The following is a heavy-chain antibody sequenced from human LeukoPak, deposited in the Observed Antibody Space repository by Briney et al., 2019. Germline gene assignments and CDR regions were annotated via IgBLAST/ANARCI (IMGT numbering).Heavy chain of an antibody. CDR3: ARHRITKIVVVITDWYFDL. Sequence: SQTLSLTCTVSGGSISSGDYYWSWIRQPPGKGLEWIGYIYYSGSTYYNPSLKSRVTISVDTSKNQFSLKLSSVTAADTAVYYCARHRITKIVVVITDWYFDLWGRGTLVTVSS. CDR1: GGSISSGDYY. V-gene: IGHV4-30-4*01. J-gene: IGHJ2*01. D-gene: IGHD3-22*01. CDR2: IYYSGST.